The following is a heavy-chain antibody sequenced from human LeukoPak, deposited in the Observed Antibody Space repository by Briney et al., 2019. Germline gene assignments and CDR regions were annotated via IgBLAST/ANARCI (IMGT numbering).Heavy chain of an antibody. V-gene: IGHV1-2*02. CDR1: GYTFTGYY. CDR2: INPNSGDT. Sequence: GASVTVSCKASGYTFTGYYMNWVRQAPGQGLEWMGWINPNSGDTHYLQKFQGRVTVTRDTSISRAYMELSRLRSDDTAVYYCARDLANANFDCWGQGTLVTVSS. J-gene: IGHJ4*02. CDR3: ARDLANANFDC.